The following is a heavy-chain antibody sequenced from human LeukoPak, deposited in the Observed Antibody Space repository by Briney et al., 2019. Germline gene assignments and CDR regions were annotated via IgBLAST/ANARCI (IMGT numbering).Heavy chain of an antibody. CDR3: ARHPYYDFWSGYPDPSGYGMDV. Sequence: PSETLSLTCTVSGGSISSYYWSWIRQPPGKGLEWIGYIYYSGSTNYNPSLKSRVTISVDTSKSQFSLKLSSVTAADTAVYYCARHPYYDFWSGYPDPSGYGMDVWGQGTTVTVSS. D-gene: IGHD3-3*01. CDR2: IYYSGST. CDR1: GGSISSYY. J-gene: IGHJ6*02. V-gene: IGHV4-59*08.